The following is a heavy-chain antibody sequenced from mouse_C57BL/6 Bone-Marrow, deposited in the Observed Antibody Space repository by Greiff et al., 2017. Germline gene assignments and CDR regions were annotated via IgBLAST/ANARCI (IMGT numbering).Heavy chain of an antibody. CDR2: IYPGNSDT. CDR3: TYCYGPYAMDY. CDR1: GYTFTSYW. J-gene: IGHJ4*01. D-gene: IGHD1-1*01. Sequence: VQLQQSGTVLVRPGASVKMSCKASGYTFTSYWMHWVKQRPGQGLEWIGAIYPGNSDTNYNQQFKGKATLTAVTSASTAYMQLSSLTSEDSAVYSVTYCYGPYAMDYWGQGTSVTVSA. V-gene: IGHV1-5*01.